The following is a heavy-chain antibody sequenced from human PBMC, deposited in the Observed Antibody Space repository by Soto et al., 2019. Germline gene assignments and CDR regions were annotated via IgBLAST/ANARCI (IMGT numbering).Heavy chain of an antibody. J-gene: IGHJ4*02. V-gene: IGHV1-69*13. CDR1: GATFSSYA. CDR2: IIPIFGTA. D-gene: IGHD6-19*01. Sequence: GASVKVSCKASGATFSSYAISWVRQAPGQGLEWMGGIIPIFGTANYAQKFQGRVTITAGESTSTAYMELSSLRSEDTAVYYCARGAFIAVAGTSLDYWGQVTLVPVS. CDR3: ARGAFIAVAGTSLDY.